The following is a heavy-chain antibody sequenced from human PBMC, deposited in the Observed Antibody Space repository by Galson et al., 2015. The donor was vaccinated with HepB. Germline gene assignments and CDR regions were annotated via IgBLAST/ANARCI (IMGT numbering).Heavy chain of an antibody. J-gene: IGHJ4*02. CDR2: ISGSGSSI. Sequence: SLRLSCAASGFSFSDYYMSWIRQAPGKGLEWVSYISGSGSSIYYADSVKGRFTISRDNAKNSLYLQMNSLRAEDTAVYYCAREGSDGRMGTFWGQGTLVTVSA. CDR3: AREGSDGRMGTF. V-gene: IGHV3-11*01. D-gene: IGHD5-18*01. CDR1: GFSFSDYY.